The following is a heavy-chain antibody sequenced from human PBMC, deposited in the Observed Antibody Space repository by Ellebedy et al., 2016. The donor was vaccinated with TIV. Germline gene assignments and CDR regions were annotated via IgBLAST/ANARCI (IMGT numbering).Heavy chain of an antibody. D-gene: IGHD3-10*01. V-gene: IGHV1-69*04. Sequence: AASVKVSCKASGGTFSSYAISWVRQAPGQGLEWMGRIIPILGIANYAQKFQGRVTITADKSTSTAYMELSSLRSEDTAVYYCARGTRAGGSGIDYWGQGTLVTVSS. CDR3: ARGTRAGGSGIDY. CDR1: GGTFSSYA. CDR2: IIPILGIA. J-gene: IGHJ4*02.